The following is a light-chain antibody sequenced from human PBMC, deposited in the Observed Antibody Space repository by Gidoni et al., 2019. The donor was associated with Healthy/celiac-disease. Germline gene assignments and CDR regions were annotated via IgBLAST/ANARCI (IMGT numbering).Light chain of an antibody. CDR2: GTS. Sequence: QSVLTQPPSVSGAPGQRGTISCTGSSSNIGAGYDVHWYQQLPGTAPKLLIYGTSNRPSGVPDRFSCSKSGPSASLAIPGLQAEDEAVYYCQSYDSSLSGSYVFGTGTKVTVL. V-gene: IGLV1-40*01. J-gene: IGLJ1*01. CDR1: SSNIGAGYD. CDR3: QSYDSSLSGSYV.